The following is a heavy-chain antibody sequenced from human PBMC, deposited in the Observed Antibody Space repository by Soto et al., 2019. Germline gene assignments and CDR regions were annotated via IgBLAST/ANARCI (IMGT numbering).Heavy chain of an antibody. D-gene: IGHD1-26*01. Sequence: NPSETLSLTCAVSGGSISSSNWCSWVRQPPGKGLEWIGEIYHSGSTNYNPSLKSRVTISVDKSKNQFSLKLSSVTAADTAVYYCARVKWEPKIYYFDYWGQGTLVTVSS. CDR2: IYHSGST. J-gene: IGHJ4*02. V-gene: IGHV4-4*02. CDR1: GGSISSSNW. CDR3: ARVKWEPKIYYFDY.